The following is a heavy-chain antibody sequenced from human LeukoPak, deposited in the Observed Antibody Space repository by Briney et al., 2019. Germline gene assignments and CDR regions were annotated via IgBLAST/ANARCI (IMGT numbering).Heavy chain of an antibody. CDR3: VKVDT. CDR2: IRNDGNKK. D-gene: IGHD3-22*01. Sequence: GGSLRLSCAASGFTFSSYGMHWVRQAPGKGLDWVAFIRNDGNKKNYAESVKGRFTISRDNSRNTLYLQMDSLSAEDTAVYYCVKVDTWGQGTLVTVSS. CDR1: GFTFSSYG. J-gene: IGHJ4*02. V-gene: IGHV3-30*02.